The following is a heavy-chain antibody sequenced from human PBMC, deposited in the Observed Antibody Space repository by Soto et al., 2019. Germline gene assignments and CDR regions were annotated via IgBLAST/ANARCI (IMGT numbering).Heavy chain of an antibody. Sequence: PSETLSLTCTVSGGSISSYYWSWIRQPPGKGLEWIGYIYYSGSTNYNPSLKSRVTISVDTSKNQFSLKLSSVTAADTAVYYCARLYSGYEDFDYWGQGTLVTVSS. CDR2: IYYSGST. D-gene: IGHD5-12*01. V-gene: IGHV4-59*01. J-gene: IGHJ4*02. CDR1: GGSISSYY. CDR3: ARLYSGYEDFDY.